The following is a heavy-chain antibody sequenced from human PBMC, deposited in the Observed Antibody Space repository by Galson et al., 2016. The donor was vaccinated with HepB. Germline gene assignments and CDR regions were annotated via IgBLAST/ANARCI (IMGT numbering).Heavy chain of an antibody. J-gene: IGHJ4*02. CDR3: ARHGGYSGFFFDY. Sequence: SGAEVKKPGESLKISCQAYGNIFTTYWISWVRQMPEKGLEWMGRIDPSDSYTDYSPSFQGHVTISADKSISTAYLQWSSLKASDTAMYFCARHGGYSGFFFDYWGQGTLVTVSS. CDR2: IDPSDSYT. CDR1: GNIFTTYW. D-gene: IGHD5-12*01. V-gene: IGHV5-10-1*01.